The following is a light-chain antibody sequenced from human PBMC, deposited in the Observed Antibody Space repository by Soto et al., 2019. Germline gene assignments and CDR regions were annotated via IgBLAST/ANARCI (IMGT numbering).Light chain of an antibody. J-gene: IGKJ3*01. CDR3: QQANSFLFT. V-gene: IGKV1D-12*01. CDR1: QGISSW. CDR2: AAS. Sequence: DIQMTQSPSSVSASVGDRVTITCRASQGISSWLAWYQKKPGKAPKLLIYAASSLQSGVPSRFSGSGSGTDFTLTISSLQPEDFATYYCQQANSFLFTFGPWTKVDIK.